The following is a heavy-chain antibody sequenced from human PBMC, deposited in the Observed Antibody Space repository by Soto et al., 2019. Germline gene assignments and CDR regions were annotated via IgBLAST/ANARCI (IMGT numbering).Heavy chain of an antibody. CDR2: IYHSGST. D-gene: IGHD6-13*01. CDR3: ARDSRIAAAGTRDAFDI. V-gene: IGHV4-4*02. J-gene: IGHJ3*02. CDR1: GGSISSSNW. Sequence: SETLSLTCAVSGGSISSSNWWSWVRQPPGKGLERIGEIYHSGSTNYNPSLKSRVTISVDNSKNQFSLKLSSVTAADTAVYYCARDSRIAAAGTRDAFDIWGQGTMVTVSS.